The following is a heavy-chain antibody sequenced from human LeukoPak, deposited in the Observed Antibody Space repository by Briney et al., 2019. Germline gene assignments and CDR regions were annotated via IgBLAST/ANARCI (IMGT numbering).Heavy chain of an antibody. D-gene: IGHD1-14*01. CDR3: ARVSGGYYFDY. CDR2: FSGSGGST. Sequence: GGSLRLSCAASGFTFSSYAMSWVRQAPGKGLEWVSGFSGSGGSTDYADSVKGRFTISRDNSKNTLHLQMNSLRAEDTAVYYCARVSGGYYFDYWGQGTLVTVSS. CDR1: GFTFSSYA. J-gene: IGHJ4*02. V-gene: IGHV3-23*01.